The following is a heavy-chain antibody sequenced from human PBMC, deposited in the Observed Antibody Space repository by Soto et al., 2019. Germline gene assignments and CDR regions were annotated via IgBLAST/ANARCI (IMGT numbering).Heavy chain of an antibody. J-gene: IGHJ4*02. V-gene: IGHV3-21*01. CDR3: ARESTTTDYFDY. CDR2: ISISSSYI. Sequence: GGSLRLSCAASGFTFSNYNMNWVRQAPGKGLEWVSSISISSSYIYYADSVKGRFTISRDIAKNSLYLQMNSLRAEDTAIYYCARESTTTDYFDYWGQGTLVTVSS. CDR1: GFTFSNYN. D-gene: IGHD1-1*01.